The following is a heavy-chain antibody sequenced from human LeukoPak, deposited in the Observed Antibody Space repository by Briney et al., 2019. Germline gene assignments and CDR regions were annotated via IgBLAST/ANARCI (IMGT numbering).Heavy chain of an antibody. J-gene: IGHJ4*02. D-gene: IGHD6-13*01. CDR1: GFLFSSYW. Sequence: GGSLRLSCAASGFLFSSYWMSWVRQAPGKGLEWVANIKHDGSDKYYVDSVTGRFTISRDNAKNSLSLQMNSLRADDTAVYYCARDLDGDPNIAAAGRGDFDYWGRGTLVTVSS. V-gene: IGHV3-7*01. CDR2: IKHDGSDK. CDR3: ARDLDGDPNIAAAGRGDFDY.